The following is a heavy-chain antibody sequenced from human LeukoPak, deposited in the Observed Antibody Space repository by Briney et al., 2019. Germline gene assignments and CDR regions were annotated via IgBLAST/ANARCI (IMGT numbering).Heavy chain of an antibody. Sequence: SETLSLTCTISGDSTSSDRYYGGWVRQPPGKGLEWIGNIYYSGSTYYNPSLKSRVTMSVDTSKNQFFLKLNSVTAADTAVYYCARGRPYSGGYHLDYWGQGTLVAVSS. CDR3: ARGRPYSGGYHLDY. D-gene: IGHD1-26*01. V-gene: IGHV4-39*01. CDR1: GDSTSSDRYY. J-gene: IGHJ4*02. CDR2: IYYSGST.